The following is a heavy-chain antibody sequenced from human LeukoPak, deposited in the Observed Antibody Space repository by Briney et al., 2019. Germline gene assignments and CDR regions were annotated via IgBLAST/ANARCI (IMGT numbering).Heavy chain of an antibody. V-gene: IGHV1-69*04. CDR3: AREMVRGVIEWFDP. D-gene: IGHD3-10*01. Sequence: GSSVKVSCKASGGTFSSYAIGWVRQAPGQGLEWMGRIIPILGIANYAQKFQGRVTITADKSTSTAYMELSSLRSEDTAVYYCAREMVRGVIEWFDPWGQGTLVTVSS. CDR2: IIPILGIA. J-gene: IGHJ5*02. CDR1: GGTFSSYA.